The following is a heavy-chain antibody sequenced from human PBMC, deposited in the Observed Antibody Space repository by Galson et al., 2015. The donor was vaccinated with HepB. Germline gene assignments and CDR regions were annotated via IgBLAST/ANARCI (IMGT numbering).Heavy chain of an antibody. CDR3: ARDRYYYGSGSSQYYYYMDV. J-gene: IGHJ6*03. CDR2: VNSDGSST. D-gene: IGHD3-10*01. V-gene: IGHV3-74*01. Sequence: SLRLSCAASGFRFSSYWMHWVRQAPGKGLVWVSRVNSDGSSTGYADSVKGRFTISRDHAKNTLYLQMNSLRAEDTAVYYCARDRYYYGSGSSQYYYYMDVWGKGTTVTVSS. CDR1: GFRFSSYW.